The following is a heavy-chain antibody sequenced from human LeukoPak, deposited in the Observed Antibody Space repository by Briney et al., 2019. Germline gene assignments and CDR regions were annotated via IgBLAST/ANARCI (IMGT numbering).Heavy chain of an antibody. CDR1: GGSISSSNW. CDR2: INHSGST. V-gene: IGHV4-4*02. D-gene: IGHD3-22*01. J-gene: IGHJ4*02. CDR3: ARTPDSSYDY. Sequence: PSETLSLTCAVSGGSISSSNWWSWVRQPPGKGLGWIGGINHSGSTNYNPALKSRVTISVDKSKNQFSLKLSSVTAADTAVYYCARTPDSSYDYWGQGTLVTVSS.